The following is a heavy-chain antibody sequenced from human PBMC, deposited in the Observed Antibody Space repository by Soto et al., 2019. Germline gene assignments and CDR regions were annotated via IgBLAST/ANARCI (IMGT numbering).Heavy chain of an antibody. Sequence: GGSLRLSCAASGFTFSSYPMSWVRQAPGKGLEWVSAISGSGGSTYYADSVKGRFTISRDNSKNTLYLQMNSLRAEDTAVYYCATLIKGVPAAASSFDYWGQGTLVTVSS. CDR1: GFTFSSYP. V-gene: IGHV3-23*01. CDR3: ATLIKGVPAAASSFDY. J-gene: IGHJ4*02. CDR2: ISGSGGST. D-gene: IGHD2-2*01.